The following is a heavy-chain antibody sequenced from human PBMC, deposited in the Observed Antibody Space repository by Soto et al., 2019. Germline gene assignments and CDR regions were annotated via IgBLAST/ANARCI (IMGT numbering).Heavy chain of an antibody. CDR3: ARLGSGSSLVY. CDR1: GDSMSGYY. Sequence: QVQLQESGPGLVKPSDTLTLICNVSGDSMSGYYGSWVRQPAGQGLEWIGRVYSSGVANYNPSLASRVTMSIDTSKNQFSLSLRSVTAADTAVYFCARLGSGSSLVYWGQGIPVTVSS. D-gene: IGHD6-6*01. V-gene: IGHV4-4*07. CDR2: VYSSGVA. J-gene: IGHJ4*02.